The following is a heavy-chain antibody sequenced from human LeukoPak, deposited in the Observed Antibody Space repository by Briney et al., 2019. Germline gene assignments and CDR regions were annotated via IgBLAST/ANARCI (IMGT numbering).Heavy chain of an antibody. CDR3: AKDLDYDSSGFFDY. D-gene: IGHD3-22*01. CDR1: GFTFSSYG. J-gene: IGHJ4*02. V-gene: IGHV3-30*18. Sequence: GGSLRLSCAASGFTFSSYGMHWVRQAPGKGLEWVAVISYDGSNKYYADSVKGRFTISRDNSKNTPYLQMNSLRAEDTAVYYCAKDLDYDSSGFFDYWGQGTLVTVSS. CDR2: ISYDGSNK.